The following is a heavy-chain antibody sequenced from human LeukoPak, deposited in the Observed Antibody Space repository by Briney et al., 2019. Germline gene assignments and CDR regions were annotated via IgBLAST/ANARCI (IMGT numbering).Heavy chain of an antibody. Sequence: PGGPLRLSCAASGFTFSDHYMDWVRQAPGKGLEWVGRTRNKANSYTTEYAASVKGRFTISRDDSKNSLYLQMNSLKTEDTAVYYCASGAVAGRFDYWGQGTLVTVSS. V-gene: IGHV3-72*01. D-gene: IGHD6-19*01. CDR1: GFTFSDHY. CDR3: ASGAVAGRFDY. J-gene: IGHJ4*02. CDR2: TRNKANSYTT.